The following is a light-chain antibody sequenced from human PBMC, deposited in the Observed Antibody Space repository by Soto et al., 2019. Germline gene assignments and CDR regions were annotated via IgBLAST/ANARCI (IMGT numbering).Light chain of an antibody. J-gene: IGKJ1*01. CDR2: GAS. CDR1: QSVSNN. V-gene: IGKV3-15*01. Sequence: EIVMTQSPATLSVSLGERVTLPCRASQSVSNNVAWYQQKPAQAPRLLVYGASIRAAGIPARFSGSGSGTEFTLTISSLQSEDFAVYYCQQYNDWPRTFGQGTRVEIK. CDR3: QQYNDWPRT.